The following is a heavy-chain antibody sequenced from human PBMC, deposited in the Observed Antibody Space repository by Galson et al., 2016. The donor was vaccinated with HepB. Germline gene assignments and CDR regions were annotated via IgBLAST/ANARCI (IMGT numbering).Heavy chain of an antibody. D-gene: IGHD2-8*01. CDR2: VSYDGSNK. CDR1: GFTFSTYG. V-gene: IGHV3-30*18. J-gene: IGHJ6*02. CDR3: AKDRRSNYYGMYV. Sequence: SLRLSCAAPGFTFSTYGMHWVRQAPGKGLEWVAVVSYDGSNKYYADSVKGRFTISRDNSKNTLYLQMNSLKTEDTALYFCAKDRRSNYYGMYVWGQGTTVTVSS.